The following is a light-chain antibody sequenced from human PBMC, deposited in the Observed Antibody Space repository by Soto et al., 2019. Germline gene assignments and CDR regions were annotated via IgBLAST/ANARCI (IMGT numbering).Light chain of an antibody. Sequence: EIVLTQSPATLSLSPGERATLSCRASQSLSSNLAWYQQKPGQAPRLLMYGASTRATGIPARFSGSGSGTEFTLTISSLKSEVFAVYYCQQYNNWPPWTFGQGTKVEIK. V-gene: IGKV3-15*01. J-gene: IGKJ1*01. CDR3: QQYNNWPPWT. CDR1: QSLSSN. CDR2: GAS.